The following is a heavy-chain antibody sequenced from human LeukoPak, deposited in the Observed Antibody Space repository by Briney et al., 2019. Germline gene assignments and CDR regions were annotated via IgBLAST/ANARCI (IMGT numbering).Heavy chain of an antibody. V-gene: IGHV1-18*01. J-gene: IGHJ4*02. CDR1: GYTFTSYG. D-gene: IGHD3-3*01. CDR2: ISAYNGNT. CDR3: ARDHYYDFWSGYFPGY. Sequence: ASVKVSCMASGYTFTSYGISWVRQAPGQGLEWMGWISAYNGNTNYAQKLQGRVTMTTDASTSTAYMELRSLRSDDTAVYYCARDHYYDFWSGYFPGYWGQGTLVTVSS.